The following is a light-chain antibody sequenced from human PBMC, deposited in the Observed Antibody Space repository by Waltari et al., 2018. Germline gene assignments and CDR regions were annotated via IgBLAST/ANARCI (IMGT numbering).Light chain of an antibody. CDR3: QKYGTLPAT. Sequence: DIFLTQSPGTLSLSPGEGATLSWRASQSISRFLAWYQQKPGQAPRLLIYDASTRATGIPDRFSGSGSGTDFSLTISRLEPEDFAVYYCQKYGTLPATFGQGTKVEIK. V-gene: IGKV3-20*01. CDR1: QSISRF. J-gene: IGKJ1*01. CDR2: DAS.